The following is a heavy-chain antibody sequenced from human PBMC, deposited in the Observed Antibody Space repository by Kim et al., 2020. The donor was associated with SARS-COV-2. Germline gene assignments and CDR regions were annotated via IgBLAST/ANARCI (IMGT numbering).Heavy chain of an antibody. D-gene: IGHD3-22*01. J-gene: IGHJ2*01. CDR3: AREVRNYYDSSGYYLPYWYFDL. Sequence: SETLSLTCTVSGGSISSGGYYWSWIRQHPGKGLEWIGYIYYSGSTYYNPSLKSRVTISVDTSKNQFYLKLSSVTAADTAVYYCAREVRNYYDSSGYYLPYWYFDLWGRGTLVTVSS. V-gene: IGHV4-31*03. CDR2: IYYSGST. CDR1: GGSISSGGYY.